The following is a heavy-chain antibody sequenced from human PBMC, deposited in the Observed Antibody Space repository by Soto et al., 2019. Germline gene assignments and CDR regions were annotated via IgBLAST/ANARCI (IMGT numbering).Heavy chain of an antibody. J-gene: IGHJ4*02. V-gene: IGHV3-21*01. D-gene: IGHD6-13*01. Sequence: GGSLRLSCAASGFTFSSYSMNWVRQAPGKGLEWVSSISSSSSYIYYADSVKGRFTISRDNAKNSLYLQMNSLRAEDTAVYYCARDRAAVEQFDYWGQGTLVTVSS. CDR3: ARDRAAVEQFDY. CDR2: ISSSSSYI. CDR1: GFTFSSYS.